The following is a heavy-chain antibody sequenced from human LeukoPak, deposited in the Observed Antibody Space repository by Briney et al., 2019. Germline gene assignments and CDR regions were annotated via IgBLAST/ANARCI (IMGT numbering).Heavy chain of an antibody. J-gene: IGHJ4*02. Sequence: GGSLRLSCAASGFTFSSYAMSWVRQAPGKGLEWVSAISGSGGSTYYADSVKGRFTISRDNSKSTLYLQMNSLRAEDTAVYYCAKGDCSSTSCYSGYWGRGTLVTVSS. CDR1: GFTFSSYA. CDR3: AKGDCSSTSCYSGY. D-gene: IGHD2-2*02. V-gene: IGHV3-23*01. CDR2: ISGSGGST.